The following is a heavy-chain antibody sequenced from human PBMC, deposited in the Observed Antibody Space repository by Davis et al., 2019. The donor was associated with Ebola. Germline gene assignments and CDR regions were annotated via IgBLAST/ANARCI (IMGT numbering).Heavy chain of an antibody. CDR3: ARDMWGYCSSNSCPNLFDY. CDR1: GYTFTGYY. J-gene: IGHJ4*02. D-gene: IGHD2-2*01. CDR2: INPNSGGT. Sequence: ASVKVSCKASGYTFTGYYMHWVRQAPGQGLEWMGWINPNSGGTNYAQKFQGRVTMTRDTSISTAYMELSRLRSDDTAVYYCARDMWGYCSSNSCPNLFDYWGQGTLVTVSS. V-gene: IGHV1-2*02.